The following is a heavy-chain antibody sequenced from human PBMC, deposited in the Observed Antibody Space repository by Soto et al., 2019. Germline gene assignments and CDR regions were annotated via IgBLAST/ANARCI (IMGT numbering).Heavy chain of an antibody. V-gene: IGHV2-5*02. Sequence: GPTLVNPTQTLTLTCTFSGFSLSTSGVGVGWIRQPPGKALEWLALIYWDDDKRYSPSLKSRLTITKDTSKNQVVLTMTNMDPVDTATYYCAHSFSLLPEYCSSPSCYLHDNWFDPWGQGTLVTVSS. J-gene: IGHJ5*02. D-gene: IGHD2-2*01. CDR1: GFSLSTSGVG. CDR2: IYWDDDK. CDR3: AHSFSLLPEYCSSPSCYLHDNWFDP.